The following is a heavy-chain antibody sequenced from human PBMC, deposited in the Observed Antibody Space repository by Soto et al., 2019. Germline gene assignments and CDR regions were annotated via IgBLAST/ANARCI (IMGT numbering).Heavy chain of an antibody. CDR2: ISYDGSNK. J-gene: IGHJ4*02. CDR1: GFTFSSYG. Sequence: GGSLRLSYAASGFTFSSYGQHRGRQAPGKGLEWVAVISYDGSNKYYADSAMGRFTISSANSKHTLYLQMTSLTAEDTAGYYCAKDEPISGWYVILQGAFDFWGQGTLVTVSS. D-gene: IGHD6-19*01. V-gene: IGHV3-30*18. CDR3: AKDEPISGWYVILQGAFDF.